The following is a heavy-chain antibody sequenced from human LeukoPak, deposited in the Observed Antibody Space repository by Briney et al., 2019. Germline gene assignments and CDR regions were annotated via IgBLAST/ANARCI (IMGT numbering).Heavy chain of an antibody. J-gene: IGHJ6*02. CDR3: ATADPFPEWFHLYYYYGMDV. V-gene: IGHV3-30*03. CDR1: GFTFSSYG. Sequence: GGSLRLSCAASGFTFSSYGMHWVRQAPGKGLEWVAVISYDGSNKYYADSVKGRFTISRDNSKNTLYLQMNSLRAEDTAVYYCATADPFPEWFHLYYYYGMDVWGQGTTVTVSS. D-gene: IGHD3-3*01. CDR2: ISYDGSNK.